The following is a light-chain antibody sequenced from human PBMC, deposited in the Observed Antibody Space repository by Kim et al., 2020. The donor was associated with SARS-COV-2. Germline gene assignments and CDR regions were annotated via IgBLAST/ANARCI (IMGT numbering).Light chain of an antibody. J-gene: IGKJ2*01. Sequence: RATINCKSSQNILYSSNNKNYLAWYQHKPGQPPKRLIYWASTRESGVPDRFSGSGSGTDFTLTISSLQAEDVAVYYCQQYYSTPQTFGQGTKLEI. CDR2: WAS. V-gene: IGKV4-1*01. CDR1: QNILYSSNNKNY. CDR3: QQYYSTPQT.